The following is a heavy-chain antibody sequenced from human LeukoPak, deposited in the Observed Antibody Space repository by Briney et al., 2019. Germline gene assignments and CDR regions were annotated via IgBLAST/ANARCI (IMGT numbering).Heavy chain of an antibody. CDR1: GFTFSSYA. Sequence: GGSLRLSCAASGFTFSSYAMHWVPQAPGRGLEWVEVISYDGSNKYYADSVKGRLTISRDNSKDTLYLQMNSLRAEDTAVYYCARGGCSGGSCSNWFDPWGQGTLVTVSS. CDR3: ARGGCSGGSCSNWFDP. CDR2: ISYDGSNK. V-gene: IGHV3-30-3*01. J-gene: IGHJ5*02. D-gene: IGHD2-15*01.